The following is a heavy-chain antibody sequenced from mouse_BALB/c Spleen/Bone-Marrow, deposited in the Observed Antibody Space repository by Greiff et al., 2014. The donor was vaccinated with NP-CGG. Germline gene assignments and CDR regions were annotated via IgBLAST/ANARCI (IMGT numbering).Heavy chain of an antibody. Sequence: QVQLQQPGAELARPGASVKMSCKASGYTFTSYTMHWVKLRPGEGLEWIGYINPSSGYTNYNQKFKDKATLTADKSSSTAYMQLSSLTSEDSAVYYCARYRYDWYFDVWGAGTTVTVSS. J-gene: IGHJ1*01. D-gene: IGHD2-14*01. CDR3: ARYRYDWYFDV. CDR1: GYTFTSYT. V-gene: IGHV1-4*01. CDR2: INPSSGYT.